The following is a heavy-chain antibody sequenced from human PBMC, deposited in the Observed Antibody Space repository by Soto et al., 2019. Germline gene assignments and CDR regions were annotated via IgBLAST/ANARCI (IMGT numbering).Heavy chain of an antibody. V-gene: IGHV1-69*13. CDR3: AVAAVREILTEQSSGMAV. CDR1: GCTLSDYA. J-gene: IGHJ6*02. CDR2: IMPTVDSA. Sequence: AVKVSCKASGCTLSDYAVSWVRQARGQGLEWMGGIMPTVDSANYAQKFQGRLTITADESTSTANMELSSLTSDDTAIYYCAVAAVREILTEQSSGMAVWGQGTTVTVSS. D-gene: IGHD3-10*01.